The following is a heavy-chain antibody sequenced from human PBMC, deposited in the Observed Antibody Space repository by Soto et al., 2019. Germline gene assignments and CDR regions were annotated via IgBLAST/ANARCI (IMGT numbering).Heavy chain of an antibody. CDR3: ARDGFQSSYYYYGMDV. J-gene: IGHJ6*02. Sequence: GASVNVSCKSSGYTFTGYYMHWVRQAPGQGLEWMGWINPNSGGTNYAQKFQGRVTMTRDTSISTAYMELSRLRSDDTAVYYCARDGFQSSYYYYGMDVWGQGTTVTVSS. CDR1: GYTFTGYY. CDR2: INPNSGGT. V-gene: IGHV1-2*02.